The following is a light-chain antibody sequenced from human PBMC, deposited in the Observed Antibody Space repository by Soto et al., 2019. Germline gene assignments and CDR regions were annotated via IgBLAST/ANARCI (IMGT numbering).Light chain of an antibody. CDR1: QDISNF. CDR3: QQYDKQPVT. J-gene: IGKJ4*01. Sequence: DIQMTQSPSSLSASVGDRVTITCQASQDISNFLNWYHQTPGKAPRLLIYDVSSLQPGVASRFSGSGSGTDFSLTINSLQPEDIGTFYCQQYDKQPVTFGGGTTGDIK. CDR2: DVS. V-gene: IGKV1-33*01.